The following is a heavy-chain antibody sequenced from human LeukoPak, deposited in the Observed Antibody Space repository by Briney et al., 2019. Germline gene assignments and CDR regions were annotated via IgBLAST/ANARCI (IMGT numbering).Heavy chain of an antibody. Sequence: ASVKVSCKASGYTFTSYYMHWVRQAPGQGLEWMGIINPSGGSTSYAQKFQGGVTMTRYTSTSTVYMELSSLRSEDRAVYYCARDASPADILTGYCDYWGQGTLVTVSS. CDR1: GYTFTSYY. D-gene: IGHD3-9*01. J-gene: IGHJ4*02. CDR3: ARDASPADILTGYCDY. V-gene: IGHV1-46*01. CDR2: INPSGGST.